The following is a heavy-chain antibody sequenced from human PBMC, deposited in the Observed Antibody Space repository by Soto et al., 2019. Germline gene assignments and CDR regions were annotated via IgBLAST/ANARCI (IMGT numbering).Heavy chain of an antibody. Sequence: EVQLLESGGGLVQPGGSLRLSCAASGFTFSSHVMRWVRQAPGRGLEWVAAARARKTNTYYADSVKGRFTISRDNSKKAVYLKLGCLRDGDAAVYQCAKYVTSQGPCGYISRGYGWFDPWGRGTRVVFS. CDR2: ARARKTNT. D-gene: IGHD6-25*01. CDR3: AKYVTSQGPCGYISRGYGWFDP. V-gene: IGHV3-23*01. CDR1: GFTFSSHV. J-gene: IGHJ5*02.